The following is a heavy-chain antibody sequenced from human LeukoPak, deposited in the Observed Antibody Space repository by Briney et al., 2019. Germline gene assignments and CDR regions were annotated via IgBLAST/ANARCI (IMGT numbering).Heavy chain of an antibody. CDR1: GGSFSGYY. V-gene: IGHV4-34*01. D-gene: IGHD3-3*01. Sequence: SETLSLTCAVYGGSFSGYYWSWIRQPPGKGLEWIGEINHSGSTNYNPSLKSRVTISVDTSKNQFSLKLSSVTAADMAVYYCARGGPYDFWSGYYYYYGMDVWGQGTTVTVSS. J-gene: IGHJ6*02. CDR3: ARGGPYDFWSGYYYYYGMDV. CDR2: INHSGST.